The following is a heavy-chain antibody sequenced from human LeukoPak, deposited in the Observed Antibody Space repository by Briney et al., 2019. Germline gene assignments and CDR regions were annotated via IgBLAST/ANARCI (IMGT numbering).Heavy chain of an antibody. V-gene: IGHV1-69*05. D-gene: IGHD3-22*01. Sequence: SVKVSCKASGGTFSSYAISWVRQAPGQGLEWMGGIIPIFGTANYAQKFQGRVTITTDESTSTAYTELSSLRSEDTAVYYCASDSANYYDSSGYHHPWISWGQGTLVTVSS. CDR2: IIPIFGTA. CDR3: ASDSANYYDSSGYHHPWIS. J-gene: IGHJ4*02. CDR1: GGTFSSYA.